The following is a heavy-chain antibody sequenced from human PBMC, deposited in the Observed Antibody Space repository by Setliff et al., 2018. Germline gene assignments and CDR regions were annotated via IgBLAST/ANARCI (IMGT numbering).Heavy chain of an antibody. J-gene: IGHJ5*02. CDR2: ISYDGSNK. CDR3: ARGGSGRWYEWNWFDP. CDR1: GFTFSSYA. V-gene: IGHV3-30*10. D-gene: IGHD6-13*01. Sequence: GGSLRLSCAASGFTFSSYAMHWVRQAPGRGLEWVAVISYDGSNKYYTDSVKGRFILARDNSKNTLYLQLTSLRAEDTAVYYCARGGSGRWYEWNWFDPWGQGTLVTVS.